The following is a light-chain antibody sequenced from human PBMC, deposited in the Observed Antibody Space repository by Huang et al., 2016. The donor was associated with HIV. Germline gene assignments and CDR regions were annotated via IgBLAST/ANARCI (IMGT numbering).Light chain of an antibody. Sequence: EIVLTQSPATLSLSPGERATLSCRASQSVSSFLAWYQQKPGQAPRLLIYDTSNRATSIPARFSGSGSGTDFTLTISSLEPEDFAVYYCQQRTNWPALTFGGGTKVETK. CDR3: QQRTNWPALT. CDR2: DTS. CDR1: QSVSSF. J-gene: IGKJ4*01. V-gene: IGKV3-11*01.